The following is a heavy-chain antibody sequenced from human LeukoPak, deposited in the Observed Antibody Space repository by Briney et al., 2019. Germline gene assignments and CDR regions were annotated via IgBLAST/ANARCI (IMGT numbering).Heavy chain of an antibody. CDR2: ISSGGDKI. CDR1: GFRFSSYE. D-gene: IGHD3/OR15-3a*01. V-gene: IGHV3-48*03. CDR3: AREDLLDKLHY. Sequence: RSGGSLRLPCAAAGFRFSSYEMNWVGQAPEKGLEWISYISSGGDKIQYADSVKGRFTISRDNANKSLYLQMNSLRAEDMAVYFCAREDLLDKLHYWGQGTLVTVSS. J-gene: IGHJ4*02.